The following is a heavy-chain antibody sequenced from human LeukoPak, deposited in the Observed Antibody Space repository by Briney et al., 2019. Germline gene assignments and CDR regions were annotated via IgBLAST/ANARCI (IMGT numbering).Heavy chain of an antibody. D-gene: IGHD2-8*01. CDR3: ARVPRLIYGMDV. V-gene: IGHV3-53*01. J-gene: IGHJ6*02. Sequence: PGGSLRLSCAASGFTVSSNYMSWVRQAPGKGLEWVSVIYSGGSTYYADSVKGRFTISRDNSKSTLYLQMNSLRAEDTAVYYCARVPRLIYGMDVWGQGTTGTVSS. CDR1: GFTVSSNY. CDR2: IYSGGST.